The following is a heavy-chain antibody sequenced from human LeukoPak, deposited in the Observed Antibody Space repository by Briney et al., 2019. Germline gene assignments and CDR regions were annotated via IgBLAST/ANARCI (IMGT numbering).Heavy chain of an antibody. D-gene: IGHD6-19*01. Sequence: GESLKISCKGPGYSFTSYWIGWVRQMPGKGLEWMGIIYPGDSDTRYSPSFQGQVTISADKSISTAYLQWSSLKASDTAMYYCARRRSEEAGINWFDPWGQGTLVTVSS. J-gene: IGHJ5*02. V-gene: IGHV5-51*01. CDR2: IYPGDSDT. CDR3: ARRRSEEAGINWFDP. CDR1: GYSFTSYW.